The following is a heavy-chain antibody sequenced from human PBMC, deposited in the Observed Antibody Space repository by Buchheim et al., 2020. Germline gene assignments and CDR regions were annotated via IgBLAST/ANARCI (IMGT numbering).Heavy chain of an antibody. J-gene: IGHJ6*02. D-gene: IGHD3-10*01. CDR3: ASGALLWFGELNV. V-gene: IGHV4-34*01. CDR2: INHSGST. Sequence: QVQLQQWGAGLLKPSETLSLTCAVYGGSFSGYYWSWIRQPPGKGLEWIGEINHSGSTNYNPSLKSRVTISVDTSKNPFSLKLSSVTAADTAVYYCASGALLWFGELNVWGQGTT. CDR1: GGSFSGYY.